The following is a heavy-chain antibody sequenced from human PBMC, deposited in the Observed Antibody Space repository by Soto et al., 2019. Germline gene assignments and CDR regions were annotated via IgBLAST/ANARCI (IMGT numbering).Heavy chain of an antibody. D-gene: IGHD2-2*01. J-gene: IGHJ6*02. V-gene: IGHV3-33*01. CDR1: GFTFRSYG. Sequence: PGGSLRLSCAAPGFTFRSYGMHWVRQAPGKGLEWVAVIWYDGSNKNYADSVKGRFTISRDNSKNTLYLQMNSLRAEDTAVYYCARDLMPSTSFVYYYYYYGMDVWGQGTTVTAP. CDR3: ARDLMPSTSFVYYYYYYGMDV. CDR2: IWYDGSNK.